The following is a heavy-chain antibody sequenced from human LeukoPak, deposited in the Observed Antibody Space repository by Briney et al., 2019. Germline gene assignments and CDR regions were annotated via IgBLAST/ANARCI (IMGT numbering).Heavy chain of an antibody. V-gene: IGHV3-11*01. J-gene: IGHJ4*02. CDR2: ISKSGDDI. CDR3: ARDGYGGIHK. CDR1: GFSFSEYQ. Sequence: GGSLRLSCAASGFSFSEYQMRWIRQAPGKGLEGISYISKSGDDIYYADSVKGRFTISRDNGNNSLYLQMNSLRVEDAAVYYCARDGYGGIHKWGQGTLVRVSS. D-gene: IGHD5-18*01.